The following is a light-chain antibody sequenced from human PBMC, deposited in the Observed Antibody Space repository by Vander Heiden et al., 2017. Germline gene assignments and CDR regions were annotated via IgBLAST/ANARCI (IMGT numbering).Light chain of an antibody. CDR1: QSISSY. J-gene: IGKJ4*01. CDR2: AAS. CDR3: QQSYSTLIT. Sequence: DIQMTQSPSSLSASVGDRVTITCRASQSISSYLNWYQQKPGKAPKLLIYAASSLQSGVPSRFSGSGSGTDFTLTISRLQPEDFATYYCQQSYSTLITVGGGTKVDIK. V-gene: IGKV1-39*01.